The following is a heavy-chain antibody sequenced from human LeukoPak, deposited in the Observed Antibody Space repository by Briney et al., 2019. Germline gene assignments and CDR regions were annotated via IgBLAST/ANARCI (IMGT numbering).Heavy chain of an antibody. CDR2: IWNDGSDK. J-gene: IGHJ4*02. V-gene: IGHV3-33*06. CDR1: GFTFSHYA. CDR3: AKDAERGFDFSNSLQS. Sequence: GGSLRLSCSTSGFTFSHYAMHWVRQAPGKGLEWVAVIWNDGSDKYYGDSVKGRFTISRDNSQKTVYLQLSSLRVEDTAVYYCAKDAERGFDFSNSLQSWGQGTLVTVSP. D-gene: IGHD4-11*01.